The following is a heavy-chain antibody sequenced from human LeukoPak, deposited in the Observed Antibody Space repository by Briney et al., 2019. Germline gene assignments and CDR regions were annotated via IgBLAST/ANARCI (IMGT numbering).Heavy chain of an antibody. J-gene: IGHJ4*02. CDR1: GFSFSSHR. V-gene: IGHV3-74*01. Sequence: PGGSLRLSCAASGFSFSSHRVHWVRQAPGKGLVWVSRISDDGSYTSNVDSVKGRFTISRDNVNNMLYLHMNSLRAEDTAVYYCASFGISWRSSYWGQGTLVTVSS. CDR3: ASFGISWRSSY. D-gene: IGHD2-21*01. CDR2: ISDDGSYT.